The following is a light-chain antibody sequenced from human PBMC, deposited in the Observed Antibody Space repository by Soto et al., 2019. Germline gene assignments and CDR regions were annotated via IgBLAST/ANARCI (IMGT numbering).Light chain of an antibody. CDR2: LSF. CDR3: MQGLHGPWT. J-gene: IGKJ1*01. V-gene: IGKV2-28*01. CDR1: QSLLHSNGNTY. Sequence: DVVMTQSPLSLPVTPGEPASISCRSSQSLLHSNGNTYLDWYLQKPGQSPQLLIYLSFNRASGVPDRFSGSGTGTDFTLKISRVEVEDVGVYYCMQGLHGPWTFGQGTKVEIK.